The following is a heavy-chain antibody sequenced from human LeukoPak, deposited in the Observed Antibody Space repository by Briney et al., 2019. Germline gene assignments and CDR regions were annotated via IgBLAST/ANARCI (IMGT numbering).Heavy chain of an antibody. CDR1: GSTFDDYA. D-gene: IGHD3-22*01. V-gene: IGHV3-9*01. CDR3: AKGRYYDSSGYAVDY. Sequence: GRSLRLSCAASGSTFDDYAMHWVRQAPGKGLEWVSGISWNSGSIGYADSVKGRFTISRDNAKNSLYLQMNSLRAEDTALYYCAKGRYYDSSGYAVDYWGQGTLVTVSS. CDR2: ISWNSGSI. J-gene: IGHJ4*02.